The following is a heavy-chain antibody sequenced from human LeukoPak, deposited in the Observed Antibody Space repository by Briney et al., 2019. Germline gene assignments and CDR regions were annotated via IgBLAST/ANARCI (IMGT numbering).Heavy chain of an antibody. V-gene: IGHV1-18*01. Sequence: ASVKVSGKASGYTFTSYGISWVRQAPGQGLEWMGWISGYNGNTKYAHKVQGRVTMTTDTSTGTAYMELRSLRSDDTAVYYCARAYSYGSDYYYGMDVWGQGTTVTVSS. CDR1: GYTFTSYG. J-gene: IGHJ6*02. CDR2: ISGYNGNT. D-gene: IGHD5-18*01. CDR3: ARAYSYGSDYYYGMDV.